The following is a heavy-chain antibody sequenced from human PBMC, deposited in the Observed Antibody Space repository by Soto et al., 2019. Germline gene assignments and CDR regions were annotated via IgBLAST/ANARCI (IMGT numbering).Heavy chain of an antibody. CDR3: ARELPQRQGRNMDV. J-gene: IGHJ6*02. CDR1: GVSMTGGDGY. D-gene: IGHD1-1*01. V-gene: IGHV4-31*03. CDR2: INHRGSL. Sequence: CTVTGVSMTGGDGYWAGIRHRPGEGLEWFGYINHRGSLYYNPSLKSRVSMSVDTSKNQFSLNLSSVTAADTAVYYCARELPQRQGRNMDVWGQGTTVTVPS.